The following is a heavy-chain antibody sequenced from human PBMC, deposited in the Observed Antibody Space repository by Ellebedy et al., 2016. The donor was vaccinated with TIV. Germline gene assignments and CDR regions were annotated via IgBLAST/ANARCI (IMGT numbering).Heavy chain of an antibody. V-gene: IGHV1-2*02. J-gene: IGHJ6*02. CDR2: INPDSGGT. CDR3: ARVRRGSSGMDV. CDR1: GYTFSANY. D-gene: IGHD6-13*01. Sequence: ASVKVSCKASGYTFSANYIHWVRQAPGQGLEWMGWINPDSGGTNFAQKFQGRVTMTRDTSVNTAYMDLGRLESDDPAVYYCARVRRGSSGMDVWGQGTTVTVS.